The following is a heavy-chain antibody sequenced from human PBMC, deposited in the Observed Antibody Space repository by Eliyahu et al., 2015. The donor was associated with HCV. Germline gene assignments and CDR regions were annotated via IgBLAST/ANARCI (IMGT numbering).Heavy chain of an antibody. D-gene: IGHD3-10*01. CDR1: GYTFTGYY. V-gene: IGHV1-2*06. J-gene: IGHJ4*02. CDR2: INPNSGGT. CDR3: AREIDARVVTMVRGVIGGY. Sequence: QVQLVQSGAEVKKPGASVKVSCKASGYTFTGYYMHWVRQAPGQGLEWMGRINPNSGGTNYAQKFQGRVTMTRDTSISTAYMELSRLRSDDTAVYYCAREIDARVVTMVRGVIGGYWGQGTLVTVSS.